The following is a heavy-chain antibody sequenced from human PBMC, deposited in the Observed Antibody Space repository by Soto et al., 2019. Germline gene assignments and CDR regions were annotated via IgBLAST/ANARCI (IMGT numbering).Heavy chain of an antibody. Sequence: GSLRLSCAASGFTFRNSWMHWVRQAPGKGLFWVSRIKTDGSSAIYADSVKGRFTISRDNAKNTLYLQMDNLRAEDTAVYYCARDQVDDSGYFFPDYWGHGTLVTVSS. D-gene: IGHD3-22*01. V-gene: IGHV3-74*01. CDR2: IKTDGSSA. J-gene: IGHJ4*01. CDR1: GFTFRNSW. CDR3: ARDQVDDSGYFFPDY.